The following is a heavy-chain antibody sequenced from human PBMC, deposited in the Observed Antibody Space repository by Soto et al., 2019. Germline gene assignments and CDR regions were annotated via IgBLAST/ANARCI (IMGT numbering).Heavy chain of an antibody. CDR2: INPNSGGT. D-gene: IGHD3-10*01. CDR3: ARGSLPYYYGMDV. J-gene: IGHJ6*02. Sequence: ASVKVSCKASGYTFTGYYMHWVRQAPGQGLEWMGWINPNSGGTNYAQKFQGGVTMTRDTSISTAYMELSRLRSDDTAVYYCARGSLPYYYGMDVWGQGTTVTVSS. CDR1: GYTFTGYY. V-gene: IGHV1-2*02.